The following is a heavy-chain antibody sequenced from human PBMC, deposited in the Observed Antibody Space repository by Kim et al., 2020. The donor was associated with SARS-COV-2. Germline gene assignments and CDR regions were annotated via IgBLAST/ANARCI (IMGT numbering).Heavy chain of an antibody. CDR3: TKDGGNYFGSGSLSDF. J-gene: IGHJ4*02. V-gene: IGHV3-9*01. Sequence: SGKGRFIISRDNAQNSLYLQMNSLKSDDTALYYCTKDGGNYFGSGSLSDFWGQGTVVTVSS. D-gene: IGHD3-10*01.